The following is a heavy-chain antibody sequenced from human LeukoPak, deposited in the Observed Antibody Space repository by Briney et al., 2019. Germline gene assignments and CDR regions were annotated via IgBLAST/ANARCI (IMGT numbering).Heavy chain of an antibody. D-gene: IGHD2-2*01. CDR2: IYYSGST. CDR1: GGSASSGSYY. V-gene: IGHV4-61*01. J-gene: IGHJ5*02. Sequence: ASETLSLTCTVSGGSASSGSYYWSWIRQPPGKGLEWIGYIYYSGSTNYNPSLKSRVTISVDTSKNQSSLKLSSVTAADTAVYYCARVVVPAENWFDPWGQGTLVTVSS. CDR3: ARVVVPAENWFDP.